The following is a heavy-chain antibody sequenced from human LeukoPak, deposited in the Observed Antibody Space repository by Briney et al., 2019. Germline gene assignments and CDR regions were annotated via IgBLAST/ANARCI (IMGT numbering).Heavy chain of an antibody. J-gene: IGHJ2*01. CDR2: IYTSGNT. CDR1: GGSFSSYY. CDR3: ARRGLTSLERYFDL. V-gene: IGHV4-4*09. D-gene: IGHD1-1*01. Sequence: PSETLSLTCAVYGGSFSSYYWSWIRQPPGKGLEWIGHIYTSGNTNYNPSLKSRVTMSVDTSKDQVSLKLRTVTAADTAVYYCARRGLTSLERYFDLWGRGTLVTVSS.